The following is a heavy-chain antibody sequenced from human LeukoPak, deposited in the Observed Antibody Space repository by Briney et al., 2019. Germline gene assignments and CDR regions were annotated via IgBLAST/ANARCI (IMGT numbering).Heavy chain of an antibody. J-gene: IGHJ4*02. CDR3: AKDKIVGSTGWYYFDY. V-gene: IGHV3-30*18. Sequence: GGSLRLSCAASGFTFSDYGMHWVRQAPGKGLEWVAVISYDGSNKYYADSLKGRFTISRDNSKNTLYLQMNSLRAEDTAVYYCAKDKIVGSTGWYYFDYWGQGTLVTVSS. CDR1: GFTFSDYG. D-gene: IGHD6-19*01. CDR2: ISYDGSNK.